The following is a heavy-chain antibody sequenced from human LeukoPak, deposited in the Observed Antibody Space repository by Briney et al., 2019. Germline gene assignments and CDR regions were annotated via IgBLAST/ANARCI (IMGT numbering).Heavy chain of an antibody. CDR3: AIPPGGYYFN. Sequence: GGALRLSCSAPGFNFCSYLMSWVRQAPGKGLEWVANIKQDGSENYYVDSVKGRFTISRDNAKNSLYLQMNSLRAEDTAVYYCAIPPGGYYFNWGQGTLVTVSS. CDR2: IKQDGSEN. CDR1: GFNFCSYL. V-gene: IGHV3-7*02. D-gene: IGHD3-10*01. J-gene: IGHJ4*02.